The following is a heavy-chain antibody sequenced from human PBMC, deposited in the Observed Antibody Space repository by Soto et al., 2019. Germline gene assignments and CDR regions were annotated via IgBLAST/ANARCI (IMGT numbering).Heavy chain of an antibody. D-gene: IGHD2-15*01. V-gene: IGHV1-24*01. CDR3: ARAHRGCFLSSCGGYYGPAFYY. CDR2: FDPEDGET. Sequence: ASVKVSCKVSGYTLTELSMHWVRQAPGKGLEWMGGFDPEDGETIYAQKFQGRVTMTEDTSTDTAYMELSSLRSEDTAVYYCARAHRGCFLSSCGGYYGPAFYYFGQGAVVTVSA. J-gene: IGHJ4*02. CDR1: GYTLTELS.